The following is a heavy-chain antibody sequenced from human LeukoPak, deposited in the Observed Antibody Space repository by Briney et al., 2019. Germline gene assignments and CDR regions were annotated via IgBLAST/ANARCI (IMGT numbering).Heavy chain of an antibody. CDR1: GFTFTSSA. Sequence: ASVKVSCKASGFTFTSSAMQWVRQARGQRLEWIGWIVVGSGNTNYAQKFQERVTITRDMSTSTAYMELSSLRSEDTAVYYCARSTWIQLSVPYYYYMDVWGKGTTVTVSS. CDR3: ARSTWIQLSVPYYYYMDV. J-gene: IGHJ6*03. D-gene: IGHD5-18*01. CDR2: IVVGSGNT. V-gene: IGHV1-58*02.